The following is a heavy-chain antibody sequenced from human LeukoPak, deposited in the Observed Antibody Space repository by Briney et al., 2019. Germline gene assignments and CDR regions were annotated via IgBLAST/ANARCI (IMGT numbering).Heavy chain of an antibody. J-gene: IGHJ4*02. CDR1: GFTFSSYW. D-gene: IGHD3-22*01. CDR2: IKQDGSEK. Sequence: GGSLRLSCAASGFTFSSYWMSWVRQAPGKGLEWVANIKQDGSEKYYVDSVKGRFTISRDNAKNSLYLQMNSLRAEDTAVYYCARDLSRDDSSGYYPDYWGQGTLVTVSS. CDR3: ARDLSRDDSSGYYPDY. V-gene: IGHV3-7*01.